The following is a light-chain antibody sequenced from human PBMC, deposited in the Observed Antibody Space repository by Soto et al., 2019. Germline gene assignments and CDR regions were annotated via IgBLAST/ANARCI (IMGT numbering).Light chain of an antibody. V-gene: IGKV3-20*01. J-gene: IGKJ1*01. CDR1: QSIGYY. Sequence: EIVLTQSPATLSLSPGERATLSCRASQSIGYYLAWYQEKPGQAPRLLIYDASIRATGIPARFSGSGSGTDFTLTISRLEPEDFAVYYCQQYGSSGTFGQGTKVDIK. CDR3: QQYGSSGT. CDR2: DAS.